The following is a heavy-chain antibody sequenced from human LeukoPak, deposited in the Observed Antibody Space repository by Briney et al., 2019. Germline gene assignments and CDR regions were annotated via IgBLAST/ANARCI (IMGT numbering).Heavy chain of an antibody. J-gene: IGHJ3*02. CDR2: INSDGSTT. Sequence: GGSLRLSCAASGFTFSSYWMHCVRQAPGKGLVWVSRINSDGSTTSYADSVKGRFTISRDNAKNTLYLQMNSLRAEDTAVYYCARDTADDAFDIWGQGTMVTVPS. CDR1: GFTFSSYW. CDR3: ARDTADDAFDI. V-gene: IGHV3-74*01.